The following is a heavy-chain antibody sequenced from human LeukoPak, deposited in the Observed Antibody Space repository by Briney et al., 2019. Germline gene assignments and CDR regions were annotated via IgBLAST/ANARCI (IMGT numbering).Heavy chain of an antibody. J-gene: IGHJ4*02. V-gene: IGHV4-30-2*01. CDR3: ASFTAQGYFDY. CDR1: GGSISSGGYS. D-gene: IGHD3-16*01. Sequence: PSQTLSLTCAVSGGSISSGGYSWSWIRQPPGKGLEWIGYIYHSGSTYYNPSLKSRVTISVDRSKSQFSLKLSSVTAADTAVYYCASFTAQGYFDYWGQGTLVTVSS. CDR2: IYHSGST.